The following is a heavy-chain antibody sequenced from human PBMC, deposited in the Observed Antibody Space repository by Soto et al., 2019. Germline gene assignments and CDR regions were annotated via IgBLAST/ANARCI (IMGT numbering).Heavy chain of an antibody. Sequence: GGSLRLSCAASGFTFSSYAMHWVRQAPGKGLEWVAVISYDGSNKYYADSVKGRFTISRDNSKNTLYLQMNSLRAEDTAVYYCAGKYCGGDCYSHYYYYYGMDVWGQGTTVTVSS. D-gene: IGHD2-21*02. CDR3: AGKYCGGDCYSHYYYYYGMDV. CDR2: ISYDGSNK. CDR1: GFTFSSYA. V-gene: IGHV3-30-3*01. J-gene: IGHJ6*02.